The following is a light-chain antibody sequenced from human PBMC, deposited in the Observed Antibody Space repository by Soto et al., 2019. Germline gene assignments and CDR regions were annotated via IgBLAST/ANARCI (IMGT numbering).Light chain of an antibody. J-gene: IGLJ2*01. CDR1: SGHSSYA. CDR3: QTWDTAARVV. CDR2: LSSDGSH. V-gene: IGLV4-69*01. Sequence: QPVLTQSPSASASLGASVKLTCTLSSGHSSYAIAWHQQQPEKGPRYLMKLSSDGSHSKGDGIPDRFSGSSSGAERYLTISSPKSEDEADYYCQTWDTAARVVFGGGTQLTVL.